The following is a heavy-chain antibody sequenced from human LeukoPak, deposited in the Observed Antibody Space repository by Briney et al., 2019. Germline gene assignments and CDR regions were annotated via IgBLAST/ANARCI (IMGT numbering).Heavy chain of an antibody. V-gene: IGHV4-30-4*08. CDR3: ARAGFGIDY. Sequence: SETLSLTCIVSGGSISSGDYSWTWIRQPPGKGLEWIVYIYYSGSTYYNPSLKSQVSISVDTSKVPVSLKLSSVTAADTAVYYCARAGFGIDYWGQGTLVTVSS. J-gene: IGHJ4*02. D-gene: IGHD3-10*01. CDR2: IYYSGST. CDR1: GGSISSGDYS.